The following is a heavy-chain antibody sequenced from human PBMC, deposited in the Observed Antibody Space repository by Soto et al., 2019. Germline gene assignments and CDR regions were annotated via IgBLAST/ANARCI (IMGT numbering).Heavy chain of an antibody. J-gene: IGHJ4*02. Sequence: QVQLVQSGAEMKKPGSSVKVSCQSSGGTFNTYAMNWVRQAPGQGPEWMGDISPMFGAANYAPKFQGRVTITADESKGTSYMQLSSLTSEDTALYFCAREVQVHTPAFVYWGQGTLVTLSS. V-gene: IGHV1-69*19. D-gene: IGHD2-15*01. CDR1: GGTFNTYA. CDR2: ISPMFGAA. CDR3: AREVQVHTPAFVY.